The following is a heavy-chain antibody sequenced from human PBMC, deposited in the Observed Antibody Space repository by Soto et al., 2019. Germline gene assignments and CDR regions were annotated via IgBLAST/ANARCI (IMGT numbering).Heavy chain of an antibody. V-gene: IGHV3-21*01. D-gene: IGHD6-13*01. CDR1: GFTFRSFT. J-gene: IGHJ5*02. Sequence: GGSLRLSCAASGFTFRSFTMNWVRQAPGKGLEWVSTISSNSAYIYYTDALRGRFTISRDNAKNSLHLQMNSLRAEDTAVYYCARDIVGQQLVTNWFDPWGQGTLVTVSS. CDR3: ARDIVGQQLVTNWFDP. CDR2: ISSNSAYI.